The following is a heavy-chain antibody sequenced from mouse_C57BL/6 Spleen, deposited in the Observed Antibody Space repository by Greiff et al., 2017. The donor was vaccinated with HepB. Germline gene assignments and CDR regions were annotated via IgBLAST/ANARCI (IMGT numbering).Heavy chain of an antibody. CDR2: INPNNGGT. CDR1: GYTFTDYN. J-gene: IGHJ2*01. Sequence: VQLQQSGPELVKPGASVKIPCKASGYTFTDYNMDWVKQSHGKSLEWIGDINPNNGGTIYNQKFKGKATLTVDKSSSTAYMELRSLTSEDTAVYYCARLNYGSIFYYFDYWGQGTTLTVSS. V-gene: IGHV1-18*01. D-gene: IGHD1-1*01. CDR3: ARLNYGSIFYYFDY.